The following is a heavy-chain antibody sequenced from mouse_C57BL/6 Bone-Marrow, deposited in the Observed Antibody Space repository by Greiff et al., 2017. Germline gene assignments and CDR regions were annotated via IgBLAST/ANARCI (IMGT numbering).Heavy chain of an antibody. CDR2: ISSGGSYT. CDR1: GFTFTSYG. D-gene: IGHD1-1*02. Sequence: VQLKQSGGDLVKPGGSLKLSCAASGFTFTSYGMSWVRQTPDKRLEWVATISSGGSYTYYPDSVKGRFTISRDNAKNTLYLQMSSLKSEDTAMYYCAGGVGDFDYWDRGTALTVSA. J-gene: IGHJ2*01. V-gene: IGHV5-6*01. CDR3: AGGVGDFDY.